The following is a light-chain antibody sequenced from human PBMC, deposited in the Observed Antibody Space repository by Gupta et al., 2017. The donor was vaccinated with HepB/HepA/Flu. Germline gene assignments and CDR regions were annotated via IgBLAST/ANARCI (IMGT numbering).Light chain of an antibody. CDR1: QTVNNN. CDR3: QQENNWPGT. V-gene: IGKV3-15*01. Sequence: EVVMTQSPATLSVSPGERATLSCRASQTVNNNLDWYQQKPGQAPRLLINSGSNRANVLPDRFSGSGYETEFTLTISSRQSEDFAIYYCQQENNWPGTFGQGTKVEI. J-gene: IGKJ1*01. CDR2: SGS.